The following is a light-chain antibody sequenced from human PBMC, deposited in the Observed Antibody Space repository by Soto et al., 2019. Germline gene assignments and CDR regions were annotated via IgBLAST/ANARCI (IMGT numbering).Light chain of an antibody. J-gene: IGKJ1*01. CDR2: GAS. Sequence: TVLTQSPGTLSLSPGARATLSCGAIQSVSNNYLAWYQQKPCQAPRLLIYGASNRATGIPDRFSGSGSGTDFTLTISRLEPEDFAVYYCQQYGSSGTFGQGTKVDIK. CDR1: QSVSNNY. CDR3: QQYGSSGT. V-gene: IGKV3-20*01.